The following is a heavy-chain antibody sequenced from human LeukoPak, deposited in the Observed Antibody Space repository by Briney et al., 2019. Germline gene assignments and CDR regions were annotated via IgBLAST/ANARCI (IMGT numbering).Heavy chain of an antibody. V-gene: IGHV3-23*01. CDR2: ISADGGDI. CDR3: AKDPPHSDRSIYNDNS. Sequence: PGGSLRLSCAASGFIFSNNIMNWVRQAPGKGLEWVSVISADGGDIYYADSVNGRFTISRDNSKNTLHLQMDSLRAEDTAVYYCAKDPPHSDRSIYNDNSWGQGTLVTVSS. D-gene: IGHD3-10*01. CDR1: GFIFSNNI. J-gene: IGHJ4*02.